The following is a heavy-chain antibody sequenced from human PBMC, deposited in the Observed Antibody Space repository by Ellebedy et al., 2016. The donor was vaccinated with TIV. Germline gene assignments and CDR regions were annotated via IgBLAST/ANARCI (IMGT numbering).Heavy chain of an antibody. CDR1: GYTFTGYY. Sequence: AASVKVSCKASGYTFTGYYMHWVRQAPGQGLEWMGWINPNSGGTNYAQKFQGRVTMTRDTSISTAYMELSRLRSDDTAVYYCARGGMVRGCCAFDIWGQGTMVTVSS. CDR3: ARGGMVRGCCAFDI. V-gene: IGHV1-2*02. D-gene: IGHD3-10*01. J-gene: IGHJ3*02. CDR2: INPNSGGT.